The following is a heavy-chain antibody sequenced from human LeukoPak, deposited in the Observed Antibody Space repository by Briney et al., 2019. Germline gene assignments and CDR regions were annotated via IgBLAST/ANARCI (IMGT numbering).Heavy chain of an antibody. J-gene: IGHJ3*02. CDR3: AKSNGYGLIDI. V-gene: IGHV4-4*02. CDR2: ISQSGTT. D-gene: IGHD3-10*01. Sequence: SGTLSLTCAVSGGSIRSSNWWSWVRQPPGKGLEWIGEISQSGTTNYNPSLKSRVTISLDTSRNQFSLKLNSVTAADTAVYYCAKSNGYGLIDIWGQGTMVTVSS. CDR1: GGSIRSSNW.